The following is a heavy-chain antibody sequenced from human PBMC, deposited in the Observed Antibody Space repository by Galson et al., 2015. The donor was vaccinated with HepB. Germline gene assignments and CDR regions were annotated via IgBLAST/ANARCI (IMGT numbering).Heavy chain of an antibody. J-gene: IGHJ1*01. CDR3: ANYDNSCPIQH. D-gene: IGHD3-9*01. V-gene: IGHV3-33*06. CDR1: GSMFGRYG. Sequence: SLRLSCATSGSMFGRYGMHWVRQAPGKGLEWVAWIWHDGYNKYYIDSVKGRFTISRDNSKNTLFLQMDNMRVEDTATYYWANYDNSCPIQHWGHGTLVSGSS. CDR2: IWHDGYNK.